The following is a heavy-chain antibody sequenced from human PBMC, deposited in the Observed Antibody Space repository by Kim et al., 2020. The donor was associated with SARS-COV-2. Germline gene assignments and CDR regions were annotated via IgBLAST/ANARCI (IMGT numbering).Heavy chain of an antibody. CDR1: GFTVSSNY. D-gene: IGHD6-19*01. J-gene: IGHJ4*02. CDR2: IYSGGST. Sequence: GGSLRLSCAASGFTVSSNYMSWVRQAPGKGLEWVSVIYSGGSTYYADSVKGRFTISRDNSKNTLYLQMNSLRAEDTAVYYCATSRGSSGWCFDYWGQGTLVTVSS. V-gene: IGHV3-53*01. CDR3: ATSRGSSGWCFDY.